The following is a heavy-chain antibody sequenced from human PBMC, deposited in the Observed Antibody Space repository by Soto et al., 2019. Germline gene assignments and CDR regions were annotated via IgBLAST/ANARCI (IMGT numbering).Heavy chain of an antibody. CDR2: ISSSGSTI. J-gene: IGHJ6*02. Sequence: GGSLRLSCAASGFTFSDYYMSWIRQAPGKGLEWVSYISSSGSTIYYADSVKGRFTISRDNAKNSLYLQMNSLRAEDTAVYYCARDPHCSSTSCYYYYGMDVWGQGTTVTVSS. CDR1: GFTFSDYY. V-gene: IGHV3-11*01. D-gene: IGHD2-2*01. CDR3: ARDPHCSSTSCYYYYGMDV.